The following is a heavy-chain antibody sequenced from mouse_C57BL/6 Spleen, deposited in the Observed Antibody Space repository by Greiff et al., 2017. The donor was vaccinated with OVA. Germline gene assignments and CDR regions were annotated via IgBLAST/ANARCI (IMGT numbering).Heavy chain of an antibody. V-gene: IGHV1-42*01. J-gene: IGHJ3*01. D-gene: IGHD2-1*01. CDR3: ARVYYGNQAWFAY. Sequence: EVQLQQSGPELVKPGASVKISCKASGYSFTGYYMNWVKQSPEKSLEWIGEINPSTGGTTYNQKFKAKATLTVDKSSSTAYMQLKSLTSEDSAVYYCARVYYGNQAWFAYWGQGTLVTVSA. CDR1: GYSFTGYY. CDR2: INPSTGGT.